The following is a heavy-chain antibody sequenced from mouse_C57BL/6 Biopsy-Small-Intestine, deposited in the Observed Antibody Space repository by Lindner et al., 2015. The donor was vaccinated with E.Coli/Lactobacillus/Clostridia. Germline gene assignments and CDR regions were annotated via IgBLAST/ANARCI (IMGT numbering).Heavy chain of an antibody. CDR2: IDPENGDT. CDR3: TFYDYEAWFAY. V-gene: IGHV14-4*01. D-gene: IGHD2-4*01. CDR1: GFNIKDDY. J-gene: IGHJ3*01. Sequence: VQLQESGAELVKPGASVKLSCTASGFNIKDDYMHWVKQRPEQGLEWIGWIDPENGDTEYASKFQGKATITADTSSNTAYLQLSSLTSEDTAVYYCTFYDYEAWFAYWGQGTLVTVSA.